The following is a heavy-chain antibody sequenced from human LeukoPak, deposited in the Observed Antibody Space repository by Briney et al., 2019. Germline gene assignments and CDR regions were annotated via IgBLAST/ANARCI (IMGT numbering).Heavy chain of an antibody. Sequence: GGSLRLSCAASGFTFSRFNMNWLRQAPGKGLEWLSYISTTGTIYYAESVKGRFSISRDNTKNSLYLQMNSLRPEDTAVYYCARDSLIFGVVTTFDYWGQGTLVTVSS. D-gene: IGHD3-3*01. CDR2: ISTTGTI. J-gene: IGHJ4*02. V-gene: IGHV3-48*01. CDR3: ARDSLIFGVVTTFDY. CDR1: GFTFSRFN.